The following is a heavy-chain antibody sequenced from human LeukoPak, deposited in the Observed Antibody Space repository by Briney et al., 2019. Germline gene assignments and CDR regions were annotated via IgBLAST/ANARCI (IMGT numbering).Heavy chain of an antibody. V-gene: IGHV1-2*02. CDR3: ARVPRAVPPAYYFDY. D-gene: IGHD2-2*01. Sequence: ASVKVSCKASGGTFSSYAISWVRQAPGQGLEWMGWINPNSGGTNYAQRFQGRVTMTRDTSISTAYMELSRLRSDDTAVYYCARVPRAVPPAYYFDYWGQGTLVTVSS. J-gene: IGHJ4*02. CDR1: GGTFSSYA. CDR2: INPNSGGT.